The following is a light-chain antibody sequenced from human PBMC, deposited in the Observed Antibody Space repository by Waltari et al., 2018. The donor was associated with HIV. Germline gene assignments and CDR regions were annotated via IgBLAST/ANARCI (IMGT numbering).Light chain of an antibody. Sequence: DIVMNQSPDSLAVSLGERATINCKSSQSVLYSSNNKNYLAWYQQKQGQSPKLLIYWASTREFGVPDRFSGSGSGTDFTLTISSLQAEDVAVYYCQQYYSTPLTFGGGTKVEIK. CDR3: QQYYSTPLT. J-gene: IGKJ4*01. CDR1: QSVLYSSNNKNY. CDR2: WAS. V-gene: IGKV4-1*01.